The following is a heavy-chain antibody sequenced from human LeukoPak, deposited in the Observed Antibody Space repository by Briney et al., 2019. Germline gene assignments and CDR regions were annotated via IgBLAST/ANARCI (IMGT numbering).Heavy chain of an antibody. D-gene: IGHD2-2*01. CDR1: GFTFSSYS. J-gene: IGHJ4*02. CDR3: ARDQRYCSSSSCPWEPFDY. V-gene: IGHV3-69-1*01. CDR2: MTSSNTI. Sequence: GGSLRLSCAASGFTFSSYSMNWVRQAPGKGLEWVATMTSSNTIYYADSVKGRFTISRDNAENSVYLQMNSLRAEDTAVYYCARDQRYCSSSSCPWEPFDYWGQGTLVTVSS.